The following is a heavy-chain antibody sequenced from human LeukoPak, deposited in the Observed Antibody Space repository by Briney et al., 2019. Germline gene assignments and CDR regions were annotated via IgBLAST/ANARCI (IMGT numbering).Heavy chain of an antibody. Sequence: PGGSLRLSCAASGFTFSSYGMHWVRQAPGKGLEWVAVIWYDGSNKYYADSAKGRFTISRDNSKNTLYLQMNSLRAEDTAVYYCARFYDSSGYYYFDYWGQGTLVTVSS. J-gene: IGHJ4*02. CDR3: ARFYDSSGYYYFDY. D-gene: IGHD3-22*01. CDR1: GFTFSSYG. V-gene: IGHV3-33*01. CDR2: IWYDGSNK.